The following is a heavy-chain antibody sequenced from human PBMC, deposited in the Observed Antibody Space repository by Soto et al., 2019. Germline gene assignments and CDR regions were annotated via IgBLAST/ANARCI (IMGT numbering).Heavy chain of an antibody. J-gene: IGHJ5*02. CDR2: ISHMGTT. D-gene: IGHD6-19*01. Sequence: SSTXSLTGTVGVSCLIVGPYTLCWMRQSPERGLEWIGTISHMGTTYYNTSLENRLTISLDTSKKQLTLKLTSVAAADTAVYYCARLPNGWHNWVETWGQGILV. CDR1: VSCLIVGPYT. CDR3: ARLPNGWHNWVET. V-gene: IGHV4-39*01.